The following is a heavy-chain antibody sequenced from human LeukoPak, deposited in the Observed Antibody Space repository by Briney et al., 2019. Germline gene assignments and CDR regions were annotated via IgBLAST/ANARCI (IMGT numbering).Heavy chain of an antibody. CDR3: ARHLGERLRNWFDP. V-gene: IGHV4-59*08. CDR2: IYYSGST. J-gene: IGHJ5*02. Sequence: PSETLSLTCTVSGGSISSYYWSWIRQPPGKGLEWIGYIYYSGSTNYNPSLKSRVTISVDTSKNQFSLKLSSVTAADTAVYYCARHLGERLRNWFDPWGQGTLVTVSS. CDR1: GGSISSYY. D-gene: IGHD1-1*01.